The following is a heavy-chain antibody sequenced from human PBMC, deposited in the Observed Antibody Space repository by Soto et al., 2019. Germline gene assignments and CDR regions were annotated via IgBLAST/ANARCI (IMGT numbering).Heavy chain of an antibody. V-gene: IGHV1-69*12. CDR1: GGTFSSYA. CDR2: VIPIFGTA. D-gene: IGHD5-18*01. J-gene: IGHJ4*02. CDR3: ARDGGRADTAMAKY. Sequence: QVQLVQSGAEVKKPGSSVKVSCKASGGTFSSYAISWVRQAPGQGLEWLGGVIPIFGTANYAQKFQGRVKITADEYTSTAYMELSSLRSEDTAVYYFARDGGRADTAMAKYWGQGTLVTVSS.